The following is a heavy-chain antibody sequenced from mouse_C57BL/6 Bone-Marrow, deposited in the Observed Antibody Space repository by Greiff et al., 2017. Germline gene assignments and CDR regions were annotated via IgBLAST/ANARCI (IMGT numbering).Heavy chain of an antibody. J-gene: IGHJ1*03. V-gene: IGHV1-69*01. CDR2: IDPSDSYT. CDR3: AREGFTTVPSYWYIDV. D-gene: IGHD1-1*01. CDR1: GYTFTSYW. Sequence: VQLQQPGAELVMPGASVKLSCKASGYTFTSYWMHWVKQRPGQGLEWIGEIDPSDSYTNYNQKFKGKSTLTVDQSSSTAYMQLSSLTSEDSAVYYCAREGFTTVPSYWYIDVWGTGTTVTVSS.